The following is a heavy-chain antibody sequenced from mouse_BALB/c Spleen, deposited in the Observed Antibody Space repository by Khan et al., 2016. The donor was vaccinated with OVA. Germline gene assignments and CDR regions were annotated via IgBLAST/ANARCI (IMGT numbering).Heavy chain of an antibody. CDR1: GYSFTSYW. J-gene: IGHJ2*01. CDR2: INPTSGYT. CDR3: ERDGSDD. D-gene: IGHD2-3*01. Sequence: QVQLKQSGAELAKPGASVKMSCKASGYSFTSYWMHWVKQRPGQGLEWIGYINPTSGYTDYNEKFKDKATLSADKSSSTAYMQLSSLTSEDSAVDNVERDGSDDWGQGTTLTVSS. V-gene: IGHV1-7*01.